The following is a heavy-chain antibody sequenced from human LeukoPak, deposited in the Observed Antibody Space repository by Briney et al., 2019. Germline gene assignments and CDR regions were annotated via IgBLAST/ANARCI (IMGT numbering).Heavy chain of an antibody. CDR1: GFTFSSYE. Sequence: PGGSLRLSCAASGFTFSSYEMNWVRQAPGKGLEWVSYIGTSDSSTYYVDSVKGRFTISRDNAKNSLYLQMNSLRAEDTAVYYCARYGDSSVYYSADAFDILGQGTMVTVSS. V-gene: IGHV3-48*03. CDR3: ARYGDSSVYYSADAFDI. J-gene: IGHJ3*02. D-gene: IGHD3-22*01. CDR2: IGTSDSST.